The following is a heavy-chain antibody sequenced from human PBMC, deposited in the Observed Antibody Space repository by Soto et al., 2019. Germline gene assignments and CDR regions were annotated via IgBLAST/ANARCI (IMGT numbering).Heavy chain of an antibody. V-gene: IGHV5-51*01. Sequence: GESLKISCNGSGYSFTSYWIGLVLQMPGKGLEWMGIIYPGDSDTRYSPSFQGQVTISADKSISTAYLQWSSLKASDTAMYYCARQWLVNAFDIWGQGTMVTVSS. J-gene: IGHJ3*02. CDR1: GYSFTSYW. CDR3: ARQWLVNAFDI. CDR2: IYPGDSDT. D-gene: IGHD6-19*01.